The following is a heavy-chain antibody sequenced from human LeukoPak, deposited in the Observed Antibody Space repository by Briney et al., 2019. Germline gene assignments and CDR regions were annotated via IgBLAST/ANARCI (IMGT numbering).Heavy chain of an antibody. CDR2: ISAYNGNT. CDR1: GYTFTSYG. V-gene: IGHV1-18*01. Sequence: ASVTVSCKASGYTFTSYGISWVRQAPGQGLEWMGWISAYNGNTNYAQKLQGRVTMTTDTSTSTAYMELRSLGSDDTAVYYCARAGATAGTTPLDYWGQGTLVTVSS. J-gene: IGHJ4*02. D-gene: IGHD6-13*01. CDR3: ARAGATAGTTPLDY.